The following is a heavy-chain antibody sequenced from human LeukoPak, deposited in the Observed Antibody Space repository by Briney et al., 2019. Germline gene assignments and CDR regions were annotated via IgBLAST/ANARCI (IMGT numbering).Heavy chain of an antibody. V-gene: IGHV7-4-1*02. J-gene: IGHJ4*02. CDR1: GYTFTSYA. Sequence: ASVTVSCKASGYTFTSYAMNWVRQAPGQGLEWMGWINTNTGNPTYAQGFTGRFVFSLDTSVSTAYLQISSLKAEDTAVYYCATQMGYYYDSSGYQTDYWGQGTLVTVSS. CDR3: ATQMGYYYDSSGYQTDY. D-gene: IGHD3-22*01. CDR2: INTNTGNP.